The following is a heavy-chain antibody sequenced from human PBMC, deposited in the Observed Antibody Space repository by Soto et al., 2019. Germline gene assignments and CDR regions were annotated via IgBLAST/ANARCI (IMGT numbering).Heavy chain of an antibody. CDR1: GGTLSNYA. J-gene: IGHJ6*02. V-gene: IGHV1-69*01. CDR3: ARVRPTDYVGNYNNGMDV. Sequence: QVQLVQSGAEVKKPWSSVKVYCKASGGTLSNYAFTWVRQAPGQGLEWMGGIIPIFNTANYAQKFQGRVTITADESTSTAYMEVNSLRSEDTAVYYCARVRPTDYVGNYNNGMDVWGQGTTVTVSS. CDR2: IIPIFNTA. D-gene: IGHD4-17*01.